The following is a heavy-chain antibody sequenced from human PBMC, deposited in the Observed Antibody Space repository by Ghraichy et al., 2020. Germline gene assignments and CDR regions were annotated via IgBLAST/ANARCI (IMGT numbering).Heavy chain of an antibody. J-gene: IGHJ5*02. CDR3: ARMNFLTRANINWFDP. CDR1: GYTFTNYD. V-gene: IGHV1-8*01. CDR2: INPNSGNT. Sequence: SVKVSCKASGYTFTNYDINWVRQATGQGLEWLGWINPNSGNTGYAQKFQGRVTMTRDTSISTAYMELSSLRSEDTAIYYCARMNFLTRANINWFDPWGQGTLVTVSS. D-gene: IGHD3/OR15-3a*01.